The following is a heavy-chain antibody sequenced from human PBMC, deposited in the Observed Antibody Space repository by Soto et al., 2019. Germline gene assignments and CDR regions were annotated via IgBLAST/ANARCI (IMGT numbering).Heavy chain of an antibody. CDR3: ARVEGDCTGGSCYSGAFDH. J-gene: IGHJ4*02. CDR1: GFTFIDYY. D-gene: IGHD2-15*01. V-gene: IGHV3-11*01. Sequence: GGSLRLSCAASGFTFIDYYMTWIRQPPGKGLEWVAYISNSGHSIYYTESVKGRFTISRDNSNNSLSLQMDSVRDEDTATYYCARVEGDCTGGSCYSGAFDHWGQGALLTVSS. CDR2: ISNSGHSI.